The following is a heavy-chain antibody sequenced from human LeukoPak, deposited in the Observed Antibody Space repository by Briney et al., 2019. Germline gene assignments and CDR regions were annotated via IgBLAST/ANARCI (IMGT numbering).Heavy chain of an antibody. Sequence: SETLSLTCTVSDGSVSSGSYYWTWIRQSPGKGLEWIGNIYYSGSTNYNPSLRSRVTMSVDTSKNQFSLKLSSVTAADTAIYYCAKDFVAAAGRFDYWGQGALVTVSS. V-gene: IGHV4-61*01. CDR3: AKDFVAAAGRFDY. D-gene: IGHD6-13*01. CDR2: IYYSGST. J-gene: IGHJ4*02. CDR1: DGSVSSGSYY.